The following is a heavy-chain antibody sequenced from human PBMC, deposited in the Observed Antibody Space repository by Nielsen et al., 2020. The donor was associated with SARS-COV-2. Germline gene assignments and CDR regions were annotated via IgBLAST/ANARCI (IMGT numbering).Heavy chain of an antibody. CDR3: AKDLTPTRPYTMIVGVITNYYYGMDV. V-gene: IGHV3-33*06. J-gene: IGHJ6*02. Sequence: GGSLRLSCAASGFTFSSYGMHWVRQAPGKGLEWVAVIWYDGSNKYYADSVKGRFTISRDNSKNTLYLQMNSLRAEDTAVYYCAKDLTPTRPYTMIVGVITNYYYGMDVWGQGTTVTVSS. CDR1: GFTFSSYG. D-gene: IGHD3-22*01. CDR2: IWYDGSNK.